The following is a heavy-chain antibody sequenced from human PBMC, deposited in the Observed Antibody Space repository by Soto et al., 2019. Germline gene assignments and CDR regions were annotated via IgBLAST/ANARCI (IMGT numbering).Heavy chain of an antibody. Sequence: SETLSLTCAVYGESFSGYYWSWIRQPPGKGLEWIGEIHDSGSTNYNPSLKSRLIISVDTSRNQFSLKLSSVTAADTAVYYCARGVRRPTLDYWGQGTLVTVSS. CDR2: IHDSGST. CDR3: ARGVRRPTLDY. J-gene: IGHJ4*02. CDR1: GESFSGYY. V-gene: IGHV4-34*01.